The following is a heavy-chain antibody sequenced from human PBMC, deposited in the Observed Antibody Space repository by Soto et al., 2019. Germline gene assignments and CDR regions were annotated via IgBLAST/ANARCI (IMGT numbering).Heavy chain of an antibody. Sequence: QLQLQESGPGLVKPSETLSLTCTVSGGSISSSSYYWGWIRQPPGKGLEWIGSIYYSGSTYYNPSLKSRVTISVDPSKNQFSLKLSSVTAADTAVYYCARQGSPRPEYFDYWGQGTLVTVSS. V-gene: IGHV4-39*01. CDR2: IYYSGST. CDR3: ARQGSPRPEYFDY. CDR1: GGSISSSSYY. J-gene: IGHJ4*02.